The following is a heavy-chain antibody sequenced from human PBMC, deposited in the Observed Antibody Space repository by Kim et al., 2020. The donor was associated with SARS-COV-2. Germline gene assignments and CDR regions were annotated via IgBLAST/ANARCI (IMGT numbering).Heavy chain of an antibody. CDR1: GFTFSNAW. V-gene: IGHV3-15*01. Sequence: GGSLRLSCAASGFTFSNAWMSWVRQAPGKGLEWVGRIKSKTDGGTTDYAAPVKGRFTISRDDSKNTLYLQMNSLKTEDTAVYYCTTDRLYLYTAGSYIERYFDLWGRGTLVTVSS. CDR3: TTDRLYLYTAGSYIERYFDL. CDR2: IKSKTDGGTT. D-gene: IGHD1-26*01. J-gene: IGHJ2*01.